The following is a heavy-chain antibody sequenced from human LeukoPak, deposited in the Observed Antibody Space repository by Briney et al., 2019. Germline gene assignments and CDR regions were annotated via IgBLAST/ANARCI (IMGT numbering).Heavy chain of an antibody. Sequence: PSETLSLTCTVSGGPISSYYWSWIRQPPGKGLEWIGYIYYSGSTNYNPSLKSRVTISVDTSKNQFSLRLSSVTAADTAVYYCARHGNIVVLPATSKGSDIWGQGTMVTVSS. CDR3: ARHGNIVVLPATSKGSDI. J-gene: IGHJ3*02. V-gene: IGHV4-59*08. CDR1: GGPISSYY. CDR2: IYYSGST. D-gene: IGHD2-2*01.